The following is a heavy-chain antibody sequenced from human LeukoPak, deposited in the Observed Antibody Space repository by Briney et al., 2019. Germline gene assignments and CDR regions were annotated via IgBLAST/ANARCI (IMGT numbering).Heavy chain of an antibody. CDR2: ISSGGLTI. J-gene: IGHJ4*02. V-gene: IGHV3-11*04. CDR3: ARDIGGSIKQQLLDS. D-gene: IGHD6-13*01. Sequence: GGSLRLSCAASGFTFSDYYMYWIRQAPGKGLECVSYISSGGLTIYYADSVEGRFTISRDNAKNSLSLQMNSLRAEDTAMYYCARDIGGSIKQQLLDSWGQGTLVTVSS. CDR1: GFTFSDYY.